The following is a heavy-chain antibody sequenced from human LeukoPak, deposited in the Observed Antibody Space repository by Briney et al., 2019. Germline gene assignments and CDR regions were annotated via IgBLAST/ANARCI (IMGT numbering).Heavy chain of an antibody. CDR2: IRYDGSNK. D-gene: IGHD5-18*01. Sequence: GGSLRLSCAASGFTFSSYGMHWVRQAPGKGLEWVAFIRYDGSNKYYADSVKGRFTISRDNSKNTLYLQMNSLRAEDTAVYYCAKDTAMVVGYFDYWGQGTLVTVSS. CDR1: GFTFSSYG. V-gene: IGHV3-30*02. CDR3: AKDTAMVVGYFDY. J-gene: IGHJ4*02.